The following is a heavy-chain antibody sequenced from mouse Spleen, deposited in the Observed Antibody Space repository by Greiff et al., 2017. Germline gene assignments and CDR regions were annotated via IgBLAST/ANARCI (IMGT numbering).Heavy chain of an antibody. D-gene: IGHD2-2*01. J-gene: IGHJ4*01. CDR3: ARKGYYGYDGGDYYAMDY. CDR1: GFSLTSYG. CDR2: IWSGGST. Sequence: QVQLKQSGPGLVQPSQSLSITCTVSGFSLTSYGVHWVRQSPGKGLEWLGVIWSGGSTDYNAAFISRLSISKDNSKSQVFFKMNSLQADDTAIYYCARKGYYGYDGGDYYAMDYWGQGTSVTVSS. V-gene: IGHV2-2*01.